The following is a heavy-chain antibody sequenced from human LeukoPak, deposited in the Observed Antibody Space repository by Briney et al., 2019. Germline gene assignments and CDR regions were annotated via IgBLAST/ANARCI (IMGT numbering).Heavy chain of an antibody. CDR1: GGSIRSSYYY. CDR3: ARRGGVGDYGDSTFDY. CDR2: IYYSGST. D-gene: IGHD4-17*01. Sequence: SETLSLTCTVSGGSIRSSYYYWGWIRRPPGKGLEWIGSIYYSGSTYYNPSLKSRVTISVDTSKNQFSLKLSSVTAADTAVYYCARRGGVGDYGDSTFDYWGQGTLVTVSS. J-gene: IGHJ4*02. V-gene: IGHV4-39*01.